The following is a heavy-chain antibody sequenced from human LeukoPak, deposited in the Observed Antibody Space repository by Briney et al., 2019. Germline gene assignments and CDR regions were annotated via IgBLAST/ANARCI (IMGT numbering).Heavy chain of an antibody. V-gene: IGHV1-69*04. CDR2: IIPILGIA. Sequence: AASVKVSCKASGGTFSSYVISWVRQAPGQGLEWMGRIIPILGIANYAQKFQGRVTITADKPTSTAYMELSSLRSEDTAMYYCARDRPVGTNYYYYYGMDVWGQGTTVTVSS. CDR1: GGTFSSYV. J-gene: IGHJ6*02. CDR3: ARDRPVGTNYYYYYGMDV. D-gene: IGHD1-1*01.